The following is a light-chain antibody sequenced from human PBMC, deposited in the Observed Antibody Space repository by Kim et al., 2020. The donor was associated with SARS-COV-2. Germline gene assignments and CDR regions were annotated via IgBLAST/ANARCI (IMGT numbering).Light chain of an antibody. CDR3: SSYTSGSTNYV. Sequence: QSVLTQPASVSGSPGQSITISCTGTSSDVGGYNYVSWYQQHPDKAPKLMIYGVSNRPSGVSNRFSGSKSGNTASLTISGLQAEDEADYYCSSYTSGSTNYVFGTGTKVTVL. J-gene: IGLJ1*01. CDR2: GVS. CDR1: SSDVGGYNY. V-gene: IGLV2-14*03.